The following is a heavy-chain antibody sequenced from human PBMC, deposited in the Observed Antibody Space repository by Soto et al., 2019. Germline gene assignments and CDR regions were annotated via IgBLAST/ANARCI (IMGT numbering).Heavy chain of an antibody. V-gene: IGHV2-5*02. CDR1: GFSLSTSGVG. D-gene: IGHD3-3*01. CDR2: IYWDDDK. Sequence: SGPTLVNPTQTLTLTCTFCGFSLSTSGVGVGWIRQPPGKALEWLALIYWDDDKRYSPSLKSRLTITKDTSKNQVVLTMTNMDPVDTATYYCAHSGGITIFGVVELYYFDYWGQGTLVTVSS. CDR3: AHSGGITIFGVVELYYFDY. J-gene: IGHJ4*02.